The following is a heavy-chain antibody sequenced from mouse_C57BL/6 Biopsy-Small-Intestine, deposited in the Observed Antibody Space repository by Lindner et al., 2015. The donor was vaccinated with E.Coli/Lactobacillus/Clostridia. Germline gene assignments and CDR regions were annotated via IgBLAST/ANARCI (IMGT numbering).Heavy chain of an antibody. D-gene: IGHD1-1*02. CDR3: ARVPYNHGYWYLDL. CDR2: INPHSGGA. CDR1: GYTFTDYY. Sequence: SVKVSCKASGYTFTDYYMHWVRQAPGQGLEWMAWINPHSGGADYARKFQGRVIVTRDSSTNTASMELSGLREDDTAIYYCARVPYNHGYWYLDLWGRGTPVTVSS. J-gene: IGHJ1*01. V-gene: IGHV1S29*02.